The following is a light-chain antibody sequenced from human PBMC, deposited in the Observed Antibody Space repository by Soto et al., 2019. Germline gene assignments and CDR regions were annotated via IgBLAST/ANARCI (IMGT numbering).Light chain of an antibody. CDR2: GAS. CDR1: QSVSSSY. CDR3: QQYGASPYT. V-gene: IGKV3-20*01. J-gene: IGKJ2*01. Sequence: EIVLTQSPGTLSLSPGERATLSCRASQSVSSSYLAWYQQKPGQAPRLLIYGASSRATGIPGGFSGSGSGTDFTLTISRLEPEDSAVYYCQQYGASPYTFGQGTKLEIK.